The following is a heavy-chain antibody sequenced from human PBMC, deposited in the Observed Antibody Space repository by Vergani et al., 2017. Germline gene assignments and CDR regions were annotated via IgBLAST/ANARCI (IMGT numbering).Heavy chain of an antibody. CDR2: ISYDGSNK. D-gene: IGHD3-3*01. Sequence: QVQLVESGGGVVQPGRSLRLSCAASGFTFSSYAMHWVRQAPGKGLEWVAVISYDGSNKYYADSVKGRFTISRDNSKNTLYLQMNSLRAEDTAVYYCARDSRITIVGVVIQEPWYFDLWGRGTLVTVSS. V-gene: IGHV3-30*04. J-gene: IGHJ2*01. CDR1: GFTFSSYA. CDR3: ARDSRITIVGVVIQEPWYFDL.